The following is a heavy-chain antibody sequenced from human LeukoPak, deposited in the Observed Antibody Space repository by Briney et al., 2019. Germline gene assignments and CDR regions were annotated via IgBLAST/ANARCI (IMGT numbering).Heavy chain of an antibody. D-gene: IGHD5-24*01. CDR2: INPNSGGT. V-gene: IGHV1-2*02. CDR3: ARPPGRDGYNRYDY. CDR1: GYTFTSYG. Sequence: ASVKVSCKASGYTFTSYGISWVRQAPGQGLEWMGWINPNSGGTTYEQKFQGRVTMTSDTSTSTAYMELYSLRSDDTAVYYCARPPGRDGYNRYDYWGQGTLVTVSS. J-gene: IGHJ4*02.